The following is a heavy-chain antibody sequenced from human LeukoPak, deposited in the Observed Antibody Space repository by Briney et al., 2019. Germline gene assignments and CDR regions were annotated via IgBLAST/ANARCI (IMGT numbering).Heavy chain of an antibody. CDR1: GFTFSNYW. V-gene: IGHV3-74*01. CDR2: IDTDGSMT. J-gene: IGHJ4*02. CDR3: AKGTIAVAGKAPFDY. D-gene: IGHD6-19*01. Sequence: GGSLRLSCAASGFTFSNYWMHWVRQAPGKGLVWVSRIDTDGSMTNYADSVKGRFTFSRDNAKNTLYLQMNSLRAEDTAVYYCAKGTIAVAGKAPFDYWGQGTLVTVSS.